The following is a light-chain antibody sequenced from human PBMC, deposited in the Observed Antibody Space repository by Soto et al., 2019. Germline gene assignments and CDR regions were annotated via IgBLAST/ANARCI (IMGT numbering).Light chain of an antibody. J-gene: IGKJ1*01. CDR3: QQYNSYPCT. CDR2: DAS. V-gene: IGKV1-5*01. CDR1: QSISSW. Sequence: DIQMTQSPSTLSASVGDRVTITCRASQSISSWLAWYRQKPGKAPKLLIYDASSLESGVPSRFSGSGSGTEFTLTISSLQPDDFATYYCQQYNSYPCTFGQGTKVEIK.